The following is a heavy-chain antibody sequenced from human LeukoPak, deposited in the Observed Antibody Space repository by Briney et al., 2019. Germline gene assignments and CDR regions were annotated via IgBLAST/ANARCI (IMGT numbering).Heavy chain of an antibody. J-gene: IGHJ4*02. V-gene: IGHV3-30*03. CDR3: ARDGNSPADY. D-gene: IGHD4-23*01. CDR2: ISHDGSDK. Sequence: GMSLRLSCAVPGFGFSSSVMHWIRQGQGKGLEWVAVISHDGSDKFYADSVKGRFTISRDNSNNILYLQMNNLRPEDTAVNYCARDGNSPADYWGQGTLVTVSS. CDR1: GFGFSSSV.